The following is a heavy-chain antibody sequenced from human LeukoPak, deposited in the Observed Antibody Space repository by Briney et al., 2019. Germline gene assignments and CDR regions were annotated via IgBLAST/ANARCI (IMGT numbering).Heavy chain of an antibody. J-gene: IGHJ4*02. CDR1: GFTFSNHW. Sequence: GSLRLSCAASGFTFSNHWMAWVRQPPGKGLEWIGEINHSGSTNYNPSLKSRVTISVDTSKNQFSLKLSSVTAADTAVYYCARVGATQIDYWGQGTLVTVSS. V-gene: IGHV4-34*01. CDR3: ARVGATQIDY. CDR2: INHSGST. D-gene: IGHD1-26*01.